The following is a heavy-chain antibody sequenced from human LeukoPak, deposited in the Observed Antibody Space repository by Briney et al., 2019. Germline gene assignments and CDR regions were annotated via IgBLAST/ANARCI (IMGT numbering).Heavy chain of an antibody. CDR3: AGGRPVVVWMSMDY. D-gene: IGHD2-15*01. CDR2: INPSGGST. CDR1: GYTFTSYY. Sequence: ASVKVSCKASGYTFTSYYMHWVRQAPGQGLEWMGMINPSGGSTSYAQKFQGRVTMTRDMSTSTVYMELSSLRSEDTAVYYCAGGRPVVVWMSMDYWGQGTLVTVFS. V-gene: IGHV1-46*01. J-gene: IGHJ4*02.